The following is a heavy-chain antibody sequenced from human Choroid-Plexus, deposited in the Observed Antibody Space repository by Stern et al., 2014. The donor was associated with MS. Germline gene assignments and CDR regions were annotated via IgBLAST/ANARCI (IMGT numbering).Heavy chain of an antibody. CDR2: VSYDGSNK. CDR3: AKDRQYLTYFFDH. Sequence: QLVQSGGGVVQPGRPLRLSCVASGFTFGSCAMHWVRQAPGTGLEWVAGVSYDGSNKYYADSVKGRFTISRDNSQNTLYMQMSSLRPEDTAVYYCAKDRQYLTYFFDHWGQGSLVTVSS. V-gene: IGHV3-30*18. J-gene: IGHJ5*02. CDR1: GFTFGSCA. D-gene: IGHD2/OR15-2a*01.